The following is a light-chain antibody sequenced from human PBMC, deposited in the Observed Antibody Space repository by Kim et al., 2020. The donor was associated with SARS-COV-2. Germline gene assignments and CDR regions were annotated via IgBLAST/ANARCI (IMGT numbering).Light chain of an antibody. CDR3: QQYYTTPLT. Sequence: RATINCKSSQNGLSSSNNKDYLAWYQQKPGQPPKLLIYSASTRASGVPDRFSGSGSGTDFTLTISSLQAEDVAVYYCQQYYTTPLTFGQGTKVEIK. V-gene: IGKV4-1*01. CDR1: QNGLSSSNNKDY. J-gene: IGKJ1*01. CDR2: SAS.